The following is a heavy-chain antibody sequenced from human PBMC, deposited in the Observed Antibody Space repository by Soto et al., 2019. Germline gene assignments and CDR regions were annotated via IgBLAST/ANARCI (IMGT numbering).Heavy chain of an antibody. CDR2: IWYDGSNK. J-gene: IGHJ4*02. V-gene: IGHV3-33*01. Sequence: GGSLRLSCAASGFTFSSYGMHWVRQAPGKGLEWVAVIWYDGSNKYYADSVKGQFTISRDNSKNTLYLQMNSLRAEDTAVYYCARFIAVAGFDYWGQGTLVTVSS. CDR1: GFTFSSYG. CDR3: ARFIAVAGFDY. D-gene: IGHD6-19*01.